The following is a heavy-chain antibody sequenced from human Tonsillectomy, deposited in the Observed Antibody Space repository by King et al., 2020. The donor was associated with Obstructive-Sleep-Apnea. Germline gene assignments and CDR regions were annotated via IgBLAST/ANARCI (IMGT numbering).Heavy chain of an antibody. D-gene: IGHD6-13*01. Sequence: VQLVESGAEVKKPGASVKVSCKASGYTFTSYYLHWVRQAPGQGLEWMGIINPSGGSTSYAQKFQGRVTMTRDTSTSTVYMALSSLSFEDTAVYYCARDPRDSSNPHWYFDLWGRGTLVTVSS. CDR2: INPSGGST. J-gene: IGHJ2*01. CDR1: GYTFTSYY. CDR3: ARDPRDSSNPHWYFDL. V-gene: IGHV1-46*01.